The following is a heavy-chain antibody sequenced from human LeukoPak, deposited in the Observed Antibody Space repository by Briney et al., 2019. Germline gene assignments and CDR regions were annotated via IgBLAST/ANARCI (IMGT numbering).Heavy chain of an antibody. CDR1: GYTFTSYA. V-gene: IGHV1-3*01. CDR3: ARGRAVAGQGYFDY. Sequence: ASVKVSCKASGYTFTSYAMRWVRQAPGQRLEWMGWINAGNGNTKYSQKFQGRVTITRDTSASTAYMELSSLRSEDTAVYYCARGRAVAGQGYFDYWGQGTLVTVSS. CDR2: INAGNGNT. D-gene: IGHD6-19*01. J-gene: IGHJ4*02.